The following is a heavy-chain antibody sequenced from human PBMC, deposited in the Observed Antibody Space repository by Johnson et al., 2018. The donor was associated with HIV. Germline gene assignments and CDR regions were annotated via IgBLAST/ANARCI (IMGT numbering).Heavy chain of an antibody. CDR1: GFSFSSYA. Sequence: QVQLVESGGGLVQPGRSLRLSCAASGFSFSSYAMHWVRQAPGKGLEWVAVVSYDGSERYYADSVKGRFTISRDSSKNTLYLQMNSLGAEDTAVYYCARAVLWFGDHVFDMWGQGTMVTVSS. CDR2: VSYDGSER. V-gene: IGHV3-30*04. CDR3: ARAVLWFGDHVFDM. J-gene: IGHJ3*02. D-gene: IGHD3-10*01.